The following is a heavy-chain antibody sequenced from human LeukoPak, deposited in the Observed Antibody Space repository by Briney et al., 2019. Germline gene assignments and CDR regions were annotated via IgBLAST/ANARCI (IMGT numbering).Heavy chain of an antibody. CDR1: GGSISSGGYY. J-gene: IGHJ5*02. V-gene: IGHV4-31*03. D-gene: IGHD1-26*01. Sequence: SQTLSLTCTVSGGSISSGGYYWSWIRQHPGKGLEWIGYIYYSGSTYYNPSLKSRVTISVDTSKNQFSLKLSSVTAADTAVYYCARGSGGSYEDNWFDPWGQGTLVTVSS. CDR3: ARGSGGSYEDNWFDP. CDR2: IYYSGST.